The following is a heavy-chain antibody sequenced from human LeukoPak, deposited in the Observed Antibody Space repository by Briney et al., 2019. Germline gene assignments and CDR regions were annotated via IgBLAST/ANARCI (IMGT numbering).Heavy chain of an antibody. CDR1: GGTFSSYA. Sequence: ASVKVSCKASGGTFSSYAISWVRQAPGQGLEWMGRIIPIFGIANYAQKFQGRVTITADKSTSTAYMELSSLRSEDTAVYYCARAPYDFWSGYSARDVAYWGQGTLVTVSS. V-gene: IGHV1-69*04. CDR2: IIPIFGIA. J-gene: IGHJ4*02. CDR3: ARAPYDFWSGYSARDVAY. D-gene: IGHD3-3*01.